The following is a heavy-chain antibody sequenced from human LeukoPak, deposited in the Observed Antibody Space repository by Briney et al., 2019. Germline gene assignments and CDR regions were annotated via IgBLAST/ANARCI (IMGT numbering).Heavy chain of an antibody. J-gene: IGHJ4*02. D-gene: IGHD5-12*01. CDR2: MNPNSDNT. CDR1: GYTFTSYD. Sequence: ASVKVSCKSSGYTFTSYDIDWVRQAPGQGLEWLGWMNPNSDNTGYAQKFQGRVTMTWNTSISTAYMELSSLRSEDTAVYYCARCPWQRDGQGAYYFDYWGQGTLVTVSS. V-gene: IGHV1-8*01. CDR3: ARCPWQRDGQGAYYFDY.